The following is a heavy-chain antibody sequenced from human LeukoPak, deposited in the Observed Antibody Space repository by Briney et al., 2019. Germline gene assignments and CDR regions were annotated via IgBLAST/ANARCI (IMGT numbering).Heavy chain of an antibody. Sequence: GGSLRLSCAASGFTVSSNYMSWVRQAPGKGLEWVLAISGSGGSTYYADSVKGRFTISRDNSKNTLYLQMNSLRAEDTAVYYCAKDPGSSWYWSWGQGTLVTVSS. V-gene: IGHV3-23*01. CDR3: AKDPGSSWYWS. CDR2: ISGSGGST. CDR1: GFTVSSNY. J-gene: IGHJ4*02. D-gene: IGHD6-13*01.